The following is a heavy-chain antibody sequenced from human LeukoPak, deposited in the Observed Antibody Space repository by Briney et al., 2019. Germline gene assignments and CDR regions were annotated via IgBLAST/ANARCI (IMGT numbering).Heavy chain of an antibody. CDR1: GFTFSSYW. D-gene: IGHD3-3*01. Sequence: AGGSLRLSCAASGFTFSSYWMSWVRQAPGKGLEWVANIKQDGSEKYYVDSVKGRFTISRDNAKNSLYLQMNSLRAEDTAVYYCARAAPDYDFWSGYSTYFDYWGQGTLVTVSP. V-gene: IGHV3-7*01. CDR3: ARAAPDYDFWSGYSTYFDY. J-gene: IGHJ4*02. CDR2: IKQDGSEK.